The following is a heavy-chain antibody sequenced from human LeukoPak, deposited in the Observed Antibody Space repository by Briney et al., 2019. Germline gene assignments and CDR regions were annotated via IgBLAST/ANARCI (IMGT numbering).Heavy chain of an antibody. CDR3: AKVGGYCSSTSCLKRFDY. V-gene: IGHV3-30*04. D-gene: IGHD2-2*01. J-gene: IGHJ4*02. CDR2: ISYDGSNK. Sequence: GRSLRLSCAASGFTFSSYAMHWVRQAPGKGLEWVAVISYDGSNKYYADSVKGRFTISRDNSKNTLYLQVNSLRAEDTAVYYCAKVGGYCSSTSCLKRFDYWGQGTLVTVSS. CDR1: GFTFSSYA.